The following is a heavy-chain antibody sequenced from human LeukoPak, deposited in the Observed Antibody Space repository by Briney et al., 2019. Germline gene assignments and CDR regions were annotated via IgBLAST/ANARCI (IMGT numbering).Heavy chain of an antibody. CDR2: INHSGST. V-gene: IGHV4-34*01. D-gene: IGHD5-18*01. J-gene: IGHJ6*03. CDR1: DGSFSGYY. Sequence: SETLSLTCAVYDGSFSGYYWSWIRQPPGKGLEGIGEINHSGSTNYNPSLKSRVTISLDTSKSQFSLKVRYVTAADTAVYYCARNRRYSYGSPYYYYYYYMDVWGKGTTVTVSS. CDR3: ARNRRYSYGSPYYYYYYYMDV.